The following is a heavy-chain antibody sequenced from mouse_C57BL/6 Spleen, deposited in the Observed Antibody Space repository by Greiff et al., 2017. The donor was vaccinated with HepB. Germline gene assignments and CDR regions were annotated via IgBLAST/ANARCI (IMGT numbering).Heavy chain of an antibody. CDR2: INPGSGGT. J-gene: IGHJ2*01. D-gene: IGHD4-1*01. CDR1: GYAFTNYL. CDR3: ARANWEDYFDY. Sequence: VQLQQSGAELVRPGTSVKVSCKASGYAFTNYLIEWVKQRPGQGLEWIGVINPGSGGTNYNEKFKGKATLTADKSSSTAYMQLSSLTSEDSAVYFCARANWEDYFDYWGQGTTLTVSS. V-gene: IGHV1-54*01.